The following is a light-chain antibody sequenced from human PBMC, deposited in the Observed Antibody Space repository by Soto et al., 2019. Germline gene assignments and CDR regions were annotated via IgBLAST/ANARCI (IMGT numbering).Light chain of an antibody. CDR2: QDN. CDR1: KLGNKY. CDR3: QACDSRSYVV. J-gene: IGLJ3*02. V-gene: IGLV3-1*01. Sequence: SYELTQPPSVSVSPGQTAIITCSGDKLGNKYACWYQQKPGQSPVLVIYQDNKRPSGIPERFSGSNSGNTATLTINGTQAMDEADYYCQACDSRSYVVFGGGTQVTVL.